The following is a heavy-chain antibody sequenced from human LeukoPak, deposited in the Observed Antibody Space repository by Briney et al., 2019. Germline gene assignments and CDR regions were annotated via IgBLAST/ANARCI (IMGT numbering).Heavy chain of an antibody. Sequence: PRASVKVSCTPSGYTFTDYAINWVRQAPGQGLEYMGWVNTNTGNPTYAQGFTGRFVFSSDSSVSTAYLQITSLKADDSAIYFCASCNDSSGYFAYWGQGTLVTVSS. D-gene: IGHD3-22*01. CDR1: GYTFTDYA. CDR3: ASCNDSSGYFAY. J-gene: IGHJ4*02. V-gene: IGHV7-4-1*02. CDR2: VNTNTGNP.